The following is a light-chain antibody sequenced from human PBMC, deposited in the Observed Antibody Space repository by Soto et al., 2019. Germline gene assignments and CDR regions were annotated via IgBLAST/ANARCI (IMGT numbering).Light chain of an antibody. V-gene: IGLV2-14*01. Sequence: QSALTQPASVSGSPGQSITISYTGTSSDVGGYDYVSWYQQYPGKTPKLIIYEVTSRPSGVSNRFSGSKSGNTASLTISGLQTEDEADYYCSSYTSSSSLLFGGGTKLTVL. CDR3: SSYTSSSSLL. CDR1: SSDVGGYDY. J-gene: IGLJ2*01. CDR2: EVT.